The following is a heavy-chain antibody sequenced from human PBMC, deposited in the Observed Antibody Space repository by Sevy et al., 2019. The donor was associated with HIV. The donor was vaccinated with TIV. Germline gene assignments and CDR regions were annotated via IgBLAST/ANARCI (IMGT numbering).Heavy chain of an antibody. D-gene: IGHD3-10*02. CDR3: ARDGGYSVNFLPSGY. J-gene: IGHJ4*02. CDR1: GFTFSSHA. CDR2: ISYDGSSK. V-gene: IGHV3-30-3*01. Sequence: GGSLRLSCAASGFTFSSHAMHWVRQAPGKGLEWVAVISYDGSSKYYADSVKGRFTISRDDSKNPLYLQMNSLRVGDTAVYYCARDGGYSVNFLPSGYWGQGTLVTVSS.